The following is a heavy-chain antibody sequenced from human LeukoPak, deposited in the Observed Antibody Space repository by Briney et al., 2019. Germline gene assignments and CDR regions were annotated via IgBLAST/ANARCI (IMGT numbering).Heavy chain of an antibody. CDR3: ARGSRGYSYG. V-gene: IGHV4-61*01. Sequence: SETLSPTCTVSGASVSSGSYYWSWIRQPPGKGLEWIGYIYYSGSTNYNPSLKSRVTISIDTSKNQFSLKLSSVTAADTAVYYCARGSRGYSYGWGQGTLVTVSS. CDR2: IYYSGST. D-gene: IGHD5-18*01. J-gene: IGHJ4*02. CDR1: GASVSSGSYY.